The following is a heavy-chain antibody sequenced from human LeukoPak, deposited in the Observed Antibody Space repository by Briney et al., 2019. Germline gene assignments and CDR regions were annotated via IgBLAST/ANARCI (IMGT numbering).Heavy chain of an antibody. Sequence: SETLSLTCTVSGGSISSRSYYWGWIRQPPGKGLEWIGYIYYSGSTNYNPSLKSRVTISVDTSKNQFSLKLSSVTAADTAVYYCARERGNYYYYMDVWGKGTTVTVSS. CDR2: IYYSGST. CDR1: GGSISSRSYY. CDR3: ARERGNYYYYMDV. V-gene: IGHV4-61*01. D-gene: IGHD3-16*01. J-gene: IGHJ6*03.